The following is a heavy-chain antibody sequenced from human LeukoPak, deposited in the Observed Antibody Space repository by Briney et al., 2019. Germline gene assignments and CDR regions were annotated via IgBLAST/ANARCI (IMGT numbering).Heavy chain of an antibody. CDR2: IYYSGST. J-gene: IGHJ6*03. CDR1: GGSISSSSYY. Sequence: PSETLSLTCTVSGGSISSSSYYWGWIRQPPGKGLEWIGSIYYSGSTYYNPSLKSRVTISVDTSKNQLSLKLSSVTAADTAVYYCARLVAATPGYYYYYMDVWGKGTTVTVSS. V-gene: IGHV4-39*01. CDR3: ARLVAATPGYYYYYMDV. D-gene: IGHD2-15*01.